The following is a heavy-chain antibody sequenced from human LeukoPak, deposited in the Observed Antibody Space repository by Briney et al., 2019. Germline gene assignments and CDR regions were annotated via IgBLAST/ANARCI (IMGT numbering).Heavy chain of an antibody. D-gene: IGHD1-14*01. V-gene: IGHV3-30*02. J-gene: IGHJ4*02. CDR2: IRYDGSNK. CDR3: ANSEIQQIDY. CDR1: GFTFSDYW. Sequence: SGGSLRLSCEASGFTFSDYWMSWVRQAPGKGLEWVAFIRYDGSNKYYADSVKGRFTISRDNSKNTLYLQMNSLRAEDTAVYYCANSEIQQIDYWGQGTLVTVSS.